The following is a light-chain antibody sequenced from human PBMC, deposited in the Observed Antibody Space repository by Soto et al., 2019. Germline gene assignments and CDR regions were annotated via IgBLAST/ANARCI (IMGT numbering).Light chain of an antibody. CDR1: SSDVGIYNY. V-gene: IGLV2-14*01. CDR2: EVT. CDR3: TSYTTSSTRV. J-gene: IGLJ1*01. Sequence: QSALTQPASVSGSPGQSIAISCTGTSSDVGIYNYVSWYQQHPGKVPKLIIYEVTNRPSGVSNRFSGSKSGNTASLIISGLQAEDEADYNCTSYTTSSTRVFGTGTKLTVL.